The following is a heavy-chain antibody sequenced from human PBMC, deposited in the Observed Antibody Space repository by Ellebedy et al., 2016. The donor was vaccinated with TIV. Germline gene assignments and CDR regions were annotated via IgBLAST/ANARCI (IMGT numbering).Heavy chain of an antibody. J-gene: IGHJ4*02. Sequence: GESLKISCEASGFIFSNYNMNWVRQSPGKGLEWVSSIRSTGSDKYYAESVKGRFTISRDNAQNTLFLQMNSLRVEDTAVYYCSRGWSTPDSWGQGTLAIVSS. V-gene: IGHV3-21*06. CDR2: IRSTGSDK. CDR1: GFIFSNYN. CDR3: SRGWSTPDS. D-gene: IGHD2-15*01.